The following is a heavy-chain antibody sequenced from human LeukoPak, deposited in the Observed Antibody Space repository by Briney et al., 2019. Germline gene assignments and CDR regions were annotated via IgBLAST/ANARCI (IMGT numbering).Heavy chain of an antibody. J-gene: IGHJ4*02. V-gene: IGHV3-23*01. D-gene: IGHD5-12*01. CDR2: IRGNGGGT. Sequence: GGSLRLSCAASGFTFSAYAMTWVRQAPGKGLEWVSIIRGNGGGTYYADSVKGRFNIFRDNSKNTLYLQMNSLTAEDTAVYYCAKLRGYTAYDSDYFDYWGQGTLVTVSS. CDR3: AKLRGYTAYDSDYFDY. CDR1: GFTFSAYA.